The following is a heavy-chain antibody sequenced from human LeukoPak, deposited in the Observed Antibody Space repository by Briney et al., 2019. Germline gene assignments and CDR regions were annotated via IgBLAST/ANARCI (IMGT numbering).Heavy chain of an antibody. J-gene: IGHJ4*02. Sequence: ASVKLSYKVSVYTLTELSMHWVPHASGKGREGMGGFDPEDGETIYTHEFQGRVTMTEDASTDTDYMELSGLRSEDTAVYYCRGSGSDSVHIDYWGQGTLVTVSS. CDR1: VYTLTELS. CDR3: RGSGSDSVHIDY. CDR2: FDPEDGET. V-gene: IGHV1-24*01. D-gene: IGHD1-26*01.